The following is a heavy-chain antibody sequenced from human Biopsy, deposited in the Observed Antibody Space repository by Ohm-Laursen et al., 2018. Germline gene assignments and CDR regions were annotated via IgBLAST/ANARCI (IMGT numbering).Heavy chain of an antibody. CDR1: GDSLSSGPDN. D-gene: IGHD6-19*01. CDR3: ARGRRTSGWPYFAN. CDR2: IYSGGNT. J-gene: IGHJ4*02. Sequence: GTLFLTCTVSGDSLSSGPDNWSWIRQPPGQGLEYIGFIYSGGNTNYNPSLQNRVTMSVDTSRNQFSLKLSSVIAADTAVYYCARGRRTSGWPYFANWGQGTLVIVSS. V-gene: IGHV4-61*01.